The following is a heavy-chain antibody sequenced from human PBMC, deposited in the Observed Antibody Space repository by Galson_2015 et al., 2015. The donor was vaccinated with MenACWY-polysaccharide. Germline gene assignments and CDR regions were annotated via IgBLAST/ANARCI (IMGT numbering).Heavy chain of an antibody. CDR1: GFTFSTYW. CDR3: ARGYSAYD. CDR2: IKSDGSST. V-gene: IGHV3-74*01. Sequence: SLRLSCAASGFTFSTYWMHWVRQAPGKGLVWVSRIKSDGSSTNYADSVKGRFTISRDNAKNTLYLQVNSLRAEGTALYYCARGYSAYDWGQGTLVTVSA. J-gene: IGHJ4*02. D-gene: IGHD5-12*01.